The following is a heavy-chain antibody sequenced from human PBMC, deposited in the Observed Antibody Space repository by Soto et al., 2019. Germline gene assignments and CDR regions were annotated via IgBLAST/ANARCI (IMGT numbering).Heavy chain of an antibody. CDR2: IYYSGST. V-gene: IGHV4-59*08. D-gene: IGHD1-26*01. CDR3: ARPDDHGSLDY. Sequence: QVQLQESGPGLVKPSETLSLTCTVSGGSISSYYWSWIRQPPGKGLEWIGYIYYSGSTNYNPSLKSRVTISVDTSKNQFSLKLSSVTAADTAVYYCARPDDHGSLDYWGQGTLVTVSS. CDR1: GGSISSYY. J-gene: IGHJ4*02.